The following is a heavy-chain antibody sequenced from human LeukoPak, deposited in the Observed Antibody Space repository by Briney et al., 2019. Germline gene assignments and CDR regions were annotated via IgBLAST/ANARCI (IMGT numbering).Heavy chain of an antibody. CDR3: ARGPNSNWSGLDF. D-gene: IGHD6-6*01. CDR2: ISPTGSTT. CDR1: GFSFSGHW. J-gene: IGHJ4*02. V-gene: IGHV3-74*01. Sequence: GGSLGPSCTASGFSFSGHWMHWARQLPGKGLVWVSRISPTGSTTSYADSVKGRFTVSRDNAKNTLYLQVNNLRAEDTAVYYCARGPNSNWSGLDFWGQGTLLTVSS.